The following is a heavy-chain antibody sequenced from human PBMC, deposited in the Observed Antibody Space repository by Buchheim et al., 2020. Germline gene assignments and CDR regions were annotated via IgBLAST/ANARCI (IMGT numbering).Heavy chain of an antibody. V-gene: IGHV3-33*01. CDR1: GFTFSSYA. Sequence: QVQLVESGGGVVQPGKSLRLSCAASGFTFSSYAMHRVRQAPGKGLEWVAVIWYDGSNRNYAESFKGRITISRDNSKNMLYLQMNNLSAEDTAVYYCARELQRFGLPLGPFDYWGQGTL. CDR2: IWYDGSNR. D-gene: IGHD3-10*01. J-gene: IGHJ4*02. CDR3: ARELQRFGLPLGPFDY.